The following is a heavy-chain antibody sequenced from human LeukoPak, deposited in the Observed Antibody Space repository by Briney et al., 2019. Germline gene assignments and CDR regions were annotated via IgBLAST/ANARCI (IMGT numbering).Heavy chain of an antibody. D-gene: IGHD6-19*01. Sequence: GGSLRLSCAASGFTFSSYAMSWVRQPPGKGLEWVSVISDSGSITYYADSVKGRFTISRDNSKNTLFLQMNSLRAGDTAVYYCAKDARRTSGWYFFDYWGQGTLVTVSS. CDR2: ISDSGSIT. CDR3: AKDARRTSGWYFFDY. V-gene: IGHV3-23*01. CDR1: GFTFSSYA. J-gene: IGHJ4*02.